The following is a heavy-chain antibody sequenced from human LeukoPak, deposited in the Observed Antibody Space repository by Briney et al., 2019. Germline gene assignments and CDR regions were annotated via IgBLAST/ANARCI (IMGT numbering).Heavy chain of an antibody. CDR2: IYYSGST. CDR1: GGSISSYY. D-gene: IGHD6-19*01. CDR3: ARGGGYSSGWEYYFDY. V-gene: IGHV4-59*01. Sequence: SETLSLTCTVSGGSISSYYWSWIRQPPGKGLEWIGYIYYSGSTNYNPSLKGRVTISVDTSKNQFSLKLSSVTAADPAVYYCARGGGYSSGWEYYFDYWGQGTLVTVSS. J-gene: IGHJ4*02.